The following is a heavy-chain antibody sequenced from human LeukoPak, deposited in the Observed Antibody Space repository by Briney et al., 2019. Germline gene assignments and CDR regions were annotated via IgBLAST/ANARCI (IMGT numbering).Heavy chain of an antibody. J-gene: IGHJ4*02. CDR3: ARDGLWFGELSYFDY. D-gene: IGHD3-10*01. Sequence: GGSLRLSRAASGFTFSSYWMSWVRQAPGKGLEWVANIKQDGSEKYYVDSVKGRFTISRDNAKNSLYLQMNSLRAEDTAVYYCARDGLWFGELSYFDYWGQGTLVTVSS. CDR2: IKQDGSEK. V-gene: IGHV3-7*01. CDR1: GFTFSSYW.